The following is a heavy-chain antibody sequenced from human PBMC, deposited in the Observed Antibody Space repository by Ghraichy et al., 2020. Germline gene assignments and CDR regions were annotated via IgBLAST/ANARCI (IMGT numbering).Heavy chain of an antibody. Sequence: GESLNISCAASGFTSSDRFTDYTFNWVRQAPGKGLEWISYITSSSRVTTYYADSVRGRFTISRDNAKSSLYLQMNSLRVEDSAVYYCARRRGVAYYYYGMDVWGRG. J-gene: IGHJ6*02. V-gene: IGHV3-48*01. CDR3: ARRRGVAYYYYGMDV. D-gene: IGHD2-15*01. CDR1: GFTSSDRFTDYT. CDR2: ITSSSRVTT.